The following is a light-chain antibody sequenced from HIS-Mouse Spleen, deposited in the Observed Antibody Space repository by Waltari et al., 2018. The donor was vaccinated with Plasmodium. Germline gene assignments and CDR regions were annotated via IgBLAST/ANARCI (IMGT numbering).Light chain of an antibody. CDR2: EDS. CDR3: YSTDSSGNHRV. CDR1: ALPKQY. V-gene: IGLV3-10*01. J-gene: IGLJ3*02. Sequence: SYELTQPPSVSVSPGQTARITCSGDALPKQYAYWYQQKSGQAPVLVIYEDSKRPSGIPDRFSGSSSGTMATLTISGAQVEDAADYYCYSTDSSGNHRVFGGGTKLTVL.